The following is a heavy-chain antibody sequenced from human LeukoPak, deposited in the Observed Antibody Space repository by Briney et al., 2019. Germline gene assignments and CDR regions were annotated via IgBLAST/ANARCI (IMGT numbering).Heavy chain of an antibody. CDR2: IYHSGST. D-gene: IGHD2-2*01. Sequence: SQTLSLTRTVSGGSISSGGYYWSWIRQPPGKGLEWIGYIYHSGSTYYNPSLKSRVTISVDRSKNQFSLELSSVTAADTAVYYCARERSCSSTSCYRGPWGQGTLVTVSS. V-gene: IGHV4-30-2*01. CDR3: ARERSCSSTSCYRGP. CDR1: GGSISSGGYY. J-gene: IGHJ5*02.